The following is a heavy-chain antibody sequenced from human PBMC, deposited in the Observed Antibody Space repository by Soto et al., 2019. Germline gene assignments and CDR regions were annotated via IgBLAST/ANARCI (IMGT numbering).Heavy chain of an antibody. D-gene: IGHD5-18*01. CDR3: TTGRYSYGQGYYYGMDV. J-gene: IGHJ6*02. CDR1: GFTFSNAW. V-gene: IGHV3-15*07. Sequence: GGSLRLSCAASGFTFSNAWMNWVRQAPGKGLEWVGRIKSKTDGGTTDYAAPVKGRFTISRDDSKNTLYLQMNSLKTEDTAVYYCTTGRYSYGQGYYYGMDVWGQGTTVTVSS. CDR2: IKSKTDGGTT.